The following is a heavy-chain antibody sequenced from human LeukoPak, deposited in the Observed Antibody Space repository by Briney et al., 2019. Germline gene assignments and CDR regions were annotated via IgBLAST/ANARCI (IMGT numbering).Heavy chain of an antibody. D-gene: IGHD4-17*01. CDR3: ARAGSTVIHF. Sequence: SETLSLTCTVSGGSVTSSGYYWSWIRQPPGKGLEWIGYIYYSGSTYYNASLKSRVTISVDTSKTQFSLKLSSVTAADTAVYYCARAGSTVIHFWGQGTLVTVSS. J-gene: IGHJ4*02. CDR2: IYYSGST. V-gene: IGHV4-61*08. CDR1: GGSVTSSGYY.